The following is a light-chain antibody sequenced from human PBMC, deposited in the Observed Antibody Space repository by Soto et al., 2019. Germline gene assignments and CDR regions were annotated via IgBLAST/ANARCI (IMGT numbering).Light chain of an antibody. CDR2: GAS. CDR3: PHYGTSQPT. V-gene: IGKV3-20*01. CDR1: QSVSRTS. J-gene: IGKJ4*01. Sequence: EIVLTQSRGTLSLSMGERTTLSCRASQSVSRTSLSWYQQKPGQAPRLLISGASSRATGIPDRFSGSGSGAYFTLTISRLEPEDFAVYYCPHYGTSQPTVGGGTQADIK.